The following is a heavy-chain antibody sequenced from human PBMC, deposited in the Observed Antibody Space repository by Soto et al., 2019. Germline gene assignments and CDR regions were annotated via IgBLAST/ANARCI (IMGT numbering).Heavy chain of an antibody. Sequence: QVPLQQSGPGLVKPSQTLSLTCAISGDSVSSNSAAWNWIRQSPSRGLEWLGRTYYRSKWYNDYAVSVKSRITINPDTSKNQFSLQLNSVTPEDTAVYYCAREDLGYCSSTSCYYYYYMDVWGKGTTVTVSS. J-gene: IGHJ6*03. CDR2: TYYRSKWYN. V-gene: IGHV6-1*01. CDR3: AREDLGYCSSTSCYYYYYMDV. D-gene: IGHD2-2*01. CDR1: GDSVSSNSAA.